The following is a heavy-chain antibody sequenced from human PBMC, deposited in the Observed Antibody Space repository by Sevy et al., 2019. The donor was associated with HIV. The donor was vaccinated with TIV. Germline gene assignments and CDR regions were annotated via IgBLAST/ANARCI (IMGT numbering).Heavy chain of an antibody. CDR1: GFTFSHAW. V-gene: IGHV3-15*01. CDR2: IKSKPDGGTT. J-gene: IGHJ6*02. CDR3: STDPIIVLLVTDGMDV. Sequence: GGSLRLSCAASGFTFSHAWMSWVRQAPGKGLEWVGRIKSKPDGGTTDYAEPVKGRFTISREDSKNTLFLQMNSLKTEDTAVYYCSTDPIIVLLVTDGMDVWGQGTTVTVSS. D-gene: IGHD2-8*02.